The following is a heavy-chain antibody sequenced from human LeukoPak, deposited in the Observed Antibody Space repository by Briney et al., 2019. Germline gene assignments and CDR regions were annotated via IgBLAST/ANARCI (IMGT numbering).Heavy chain of an antibody. D-gene: IGHD6-19*01. CDR1: GYTFTSYY. J-gene: IGHJ4*02. V-gene: IGHV1-46*01. Sequence: ASVKVSCKASGYTFTSYYMHWVRQAPGQGLEWMGIINPSGGGTSYAQKFQGRVTMTRDMSTSTVYMELSSLRSEDTAVYYCARDLSHKQIRRAVAGTRGGLFDYWGQGTLVTVSS. CDR3: ARDLSHKQIRRAVAGTRGGLFDY. CDR2: INPSGGGT.